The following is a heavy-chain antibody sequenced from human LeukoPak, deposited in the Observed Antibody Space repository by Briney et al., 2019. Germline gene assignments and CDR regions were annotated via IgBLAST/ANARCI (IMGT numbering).Heavy chain of an antibody. CDR1: GYSFTSYW. CDR2: IYPGDSDT. CDR3: ARGRSGNLDAFDI. D-gene: IGHD1-14*01. Sequence: GESLKISCKGSGYSFTSYWIGWVRQMPGKGLEWMVIIYPGDSDTRYSPSCQGQVTISADKSISTAYLQWSSLKASDTAMYYCARGRSGNLDAFDIWGQGTMVTVSS. V-gene: IGHV5-51*01. J-gene: IGHJ3*02.